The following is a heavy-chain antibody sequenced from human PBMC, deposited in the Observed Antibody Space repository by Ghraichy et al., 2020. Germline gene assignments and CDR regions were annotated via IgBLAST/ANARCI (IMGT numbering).Heavy chain of an antibody. CDR1: GFTFSSYA. V-gene: IGHV3-30*01. Sequence: GESLNISCAASGFTFSSYAMHWVRQAPGKGLEWVAVISFDGRKQFYADSVKGRFTLSRENSKNTLHLQMDSLRAEAPAIYYCARDLRRITIFGGVNAYYYYGLDVWGRGTTVTVSS. CDR2: ISFDGRKQ. CDR3: ARDLRRITIFGGVNAYYYYGLDV. D-gene: IGHD3-3*01. J-gene: IGHJ6*02.